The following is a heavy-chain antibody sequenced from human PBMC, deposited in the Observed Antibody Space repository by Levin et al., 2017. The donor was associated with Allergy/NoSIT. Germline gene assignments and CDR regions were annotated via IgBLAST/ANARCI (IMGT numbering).Heavy chain of an antibody. V-gene: IGHV3-48*03. CDR1: GFTFSSYE. D-gene: IGHD1-26*01. CDR2: ISSSGSTI. CDR3: ARVSGRGAFDI. Sequence: GESLKISCAASGFTFSSYEMNWVRQAPGKGLEWVSYISSSGSTIYYADSVKGRFTISRDNAKNSLNLQMNSLRAEDTAVYYCARVSGRGAFDIWGQGTMVTVSS. J-gene: IGHJ3*02.